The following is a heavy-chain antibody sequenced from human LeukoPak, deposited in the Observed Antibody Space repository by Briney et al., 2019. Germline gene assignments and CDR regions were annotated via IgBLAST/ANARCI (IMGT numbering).Heavy chain of an antibody. CDR2: IYYSGST. CDR3: ASTLYGGNNWFDP. D-gene: IGHD4-23*01. V-gene: IGHV4-39*07. CDR1: GGSISSYY. Sequence: PSETLSLTCTVSGGSISSYYWSWIRQPPGKGLEWIGSIYYSGSTYYNPSLKSRATISVDTSKNQFSLKLSSVTAADTAVYYCASTLYGGNNWFDPWGQGTLVTVSS. J-gene: IGHJ5*02.